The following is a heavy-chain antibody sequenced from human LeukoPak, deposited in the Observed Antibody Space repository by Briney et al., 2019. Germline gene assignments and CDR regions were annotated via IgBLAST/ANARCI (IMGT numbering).Heavy chain of an antibody. Sequence: SETLSLTCAVYGGSFSGYYWSWIRQPPGKGLEWIGEINHSGSTNYNPSLKSRVTISVDTSKNQFSLKLSSVTAADTAVYSCARGWDYGDYDAGTSDWFDPWGQGTLVTVSS. V-gene: IGHV4-34*01. CDR1: GGSFSGYY. CDR3: ARGWDYGDYDAGTSDWFDP. J-gene: IGHJ5*02. D-gene: IGHD4-17*01. CDR2: INHSGST.